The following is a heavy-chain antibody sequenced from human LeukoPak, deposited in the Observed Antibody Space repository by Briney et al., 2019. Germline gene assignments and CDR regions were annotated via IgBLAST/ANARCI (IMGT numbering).Heavy chain of an antibody. J-gene: IGHJ6*02. CDR3: ARDNRASPNYYGMDV. Sequence: PGGSLRLSCAASGFTFSSYSMNWVRQAPGKGLEWVSSISSSSSYIYYADSVKGRFTISRDNAKNSLYLQMNSLRAEDTAVYYCARDNRASPNYYGMDVWGQGTTVTVSS. V-gene: IGHV3-21*01. D-gene: IGHD1-14*01. CDR2: ISSSSSYI. CDR1: GFTFSSYS.